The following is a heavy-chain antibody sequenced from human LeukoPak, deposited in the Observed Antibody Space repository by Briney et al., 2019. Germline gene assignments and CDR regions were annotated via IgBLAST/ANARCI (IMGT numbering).Heavy chain of an antibody. CDR2: VFYSGNT. J-gene: IGHJ4*02. CDR3: ARQGTITYAYFDY. Sequence: KPSETLSLTCTVSGGSISSYYWSWIRQPPGKGLEWLGYVFYSGNTRYNPSLESRVTTSADTSKNQFSLRLTSVTAADTAVYYCARQGTITYAYFDYWSQGTLVTVSS. CDR1: GGSISSYY. D-gene: IGHD2-2*01. V-gene: IGHV4-59*08.